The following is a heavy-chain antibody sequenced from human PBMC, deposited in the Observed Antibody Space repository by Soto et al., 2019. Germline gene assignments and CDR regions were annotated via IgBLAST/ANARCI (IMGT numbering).Heavy chain of an antibody. CDR2: INPNSGGT. Sequence: GASVKVSCKASGYIFSDYYIHWVRQAPGQGLEWMGWINPNSGGTNYAPKFQDRVTMTRDTSISTAYMEVSRLRSDDTAVYYCARPPSGFSGYDRRVYFDQWGQGTLVTVSS. D-gene: IGHD5-12*01. CDR3: ARPPSGFSGYDRRVYFDQ. J-gene: IGHJ4*02. CDR1: GYIFSDYY. V-gene: IGHV1-2*02.